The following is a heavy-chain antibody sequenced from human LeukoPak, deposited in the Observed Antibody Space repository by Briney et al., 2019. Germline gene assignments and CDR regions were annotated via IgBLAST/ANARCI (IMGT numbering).Heavy chain of an antibody. CDR2: INTNTGNP. CDR3: AREYCSGGSCDEDY. D-gene: IGHD2-15*01. Sequence: GASVKVSCKASGYTFTSYAMNWVRQAPGQGLEWMGWINTNTGNPTYAQGFTGRFVFSLDTSVSTAYLQISSLKAEDTAVYYCAREYCSGGSCDEDYWGQGTLVTVSS. J-gene: IGHJ4*02. CDR1: GYTFTSYA. V-gene: IGHV7-4-1*02.